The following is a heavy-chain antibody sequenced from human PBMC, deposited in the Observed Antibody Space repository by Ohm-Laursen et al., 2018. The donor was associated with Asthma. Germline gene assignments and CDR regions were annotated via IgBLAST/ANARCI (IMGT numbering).Heavy chain of an antibody. V-gene: IGHV3-30*18. CDR1: GFTFSHNG. CDR2: ISYDGSNK. D-gene: IGHD3-9*01. CDR3: AKSDDEGDILTGYPIGY. Sequence: SLRLSCSASGFTFSHNGMHWVRQAPGKGLEWVAVISYDGSNKYYADSVKGRFTISRDNSKNTLYLQMNSLRAEDTAVYYCAKSDDEGDILTGYPIGYWGQGTLVTVSS. J-gene: IGHJ4*02.